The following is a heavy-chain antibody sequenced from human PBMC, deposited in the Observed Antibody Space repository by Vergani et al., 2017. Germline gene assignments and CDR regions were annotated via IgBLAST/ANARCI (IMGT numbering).Heavy chain of an antibody. Sequence: QVQLQQWGAGLLKPSETLSLTCAVYGGSISSYYWSWIRQPPGKGLEWIGYIYYSGSTNYNPSLKSRVTISVDTSKNQFSLKLSSVTAADTAVYYCARVIMGRQYYGYYYYGMDVWGQGTTVTVSS. CDR3: ARVIMGRQYYGYYYYGMDV. V-gene: IGHV4-59*01. J-gene: IGHJ6*02. D-gene: IGHD3-10*01. CDR2: IYYSGST. CDR1: GGSISSYY.